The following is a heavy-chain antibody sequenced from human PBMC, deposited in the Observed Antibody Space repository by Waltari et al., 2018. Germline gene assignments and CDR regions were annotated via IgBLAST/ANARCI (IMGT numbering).Heavy chain of an antibody. J-gene: IGHJ4*02. D-gene: IGHD3-22*01. Sequence: QVQLVQSGAEVKKPGASVKVSCKASGYTFTSYAMHWVRQAPGQGLEWMGGIIPIFGTANYAQKFQGRVTITTDESTSTAYMELSSLRSEDTAMYYCASYFGADSSGQTLMSYWGQGTLVTVSS. CDR1: GYTFTSYA. CDR2: IIPIFGTA. CDR3: ASYFGADSSGQTLMSY. V-gene: IGHV1-69*05.